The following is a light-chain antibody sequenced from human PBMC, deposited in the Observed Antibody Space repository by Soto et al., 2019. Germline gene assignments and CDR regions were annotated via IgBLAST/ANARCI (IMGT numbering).Light chain of an antibody. CDR1: SSDVGAYNY. V-gene: IGLV2-14*03. CDR3: SSYTSSSTYV. J-gene: IGLJ1*01. Sequence: QSALTQPASVSGSSGQSIAISFTGTSSDVGAYNYVSWYQKHPGKASKLMIYDVSNGASGVSNRFSGSKSDNTASLTIYGLQAEDEADYDGSSYTSSSTYVFGTGTKLTVL. CDR2: DVS.